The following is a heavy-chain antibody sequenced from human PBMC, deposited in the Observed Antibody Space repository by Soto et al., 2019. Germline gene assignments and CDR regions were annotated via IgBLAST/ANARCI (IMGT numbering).Heavy chain of an antibody. J-gene: IGHJ5*02. CDR3: ARDQRSQAAASSTGFDP. D-gene: IGHD6-13*01. V-gene: IGHV3-21*01. CDR2: ISSSSSYI. Sequence: KPGGSLRLSCAASGFTFSSYSMNWVRQAPGKGLEWVSSISSSSSYIYYADSVKGRFTISRDNAKNSLYLQMNSLRAEDTAVYYCARDQRSQAAASSTGFDPWGQGTLVTVSS. CDR1: GFTFSSYS.